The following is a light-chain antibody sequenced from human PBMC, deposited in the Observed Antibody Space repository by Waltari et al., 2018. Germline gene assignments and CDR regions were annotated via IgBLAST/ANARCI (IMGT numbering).Light chain of an antibody. J-gene: IGLJ1*01. CDR1: CSDDGPYNF. CDR3: NSYAGGDILYV. Sequence: QSALTQPPSASGSPSHAITTPCTGTCSDDGPYNFVPWYQQHPGKAPKLIIFDVRKRPSGVPDRFSGSKSGNTASLTVSGLQAEDEADYYCNSYAGGDILYVFGTGTRVTVL. V-gene: IGLV2-8*01. CDR2: DVR.